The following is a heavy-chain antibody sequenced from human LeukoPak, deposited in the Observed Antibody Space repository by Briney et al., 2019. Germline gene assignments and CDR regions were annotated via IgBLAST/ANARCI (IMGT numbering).Heavy chain of an antibody. CDR1: GFTVSSNY. CDR3: AKDLLVWGPPEGFDY. Sequence: GGSLRLSCAASGFTVSSNYVSWVRQAPGKGLEWVSVIYSGGSTYYADSVKGRFTISRHNSKNTLYLQMNSLRAEDTAVYYCAKDLLVWGPPEGFDYWGQGTLVTVSS. CDR2: IYSGGST. J-gene: IGHJ4*02. V-gene: IGHV3-53*01. D-gene: IGHD7-27*01.